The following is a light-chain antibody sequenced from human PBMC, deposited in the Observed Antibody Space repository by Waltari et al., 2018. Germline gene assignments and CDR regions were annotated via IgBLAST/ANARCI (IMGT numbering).Light chain of an antibody. V-gene: IGKV1-5*03. CDR3: QQYNNNSPFA. CDR2: KAS. J-gene: IGKJ3*01. Sequence: CRASQSVASWVAWYQQKPGKAPKLLIYKASTLESGVPSRFSGSGSGTEFALSITSLQPDDFATDYCQQYNNNSPFAFGPGTRVDIK. CDR1: QSVASW.